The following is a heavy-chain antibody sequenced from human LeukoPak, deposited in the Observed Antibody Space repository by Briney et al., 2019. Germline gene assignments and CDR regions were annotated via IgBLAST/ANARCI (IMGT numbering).Heavy chain of an antibody. J-gene: IGHJ4*02. Sequence: ASVKVSCKASVYTFTGYYMHWVRQAPGQGLEWMGWINPNSGGTNYAQKFQGRVTMTRDTSISTAYMELSRLRSDDTAVYYCARGDSSGWLDGYWGQGTLVTVSS. CDR1: VYTFTGYY. V-gene: IGHV1-2*02. CDR3: ARGDSSGWLDGY. D-gene: IGHD6-19*01. CDR2: INPNSGGT.